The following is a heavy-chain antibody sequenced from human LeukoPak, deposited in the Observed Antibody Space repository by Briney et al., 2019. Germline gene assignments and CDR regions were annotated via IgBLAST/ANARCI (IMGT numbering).Heavy chain of an antibody. Sequence: GGSLRLSCAASGFTFSSYSMNWVRQAPGKGLEWVSYISSSSSTIYYADSVKGRFTISRDNAKNSLYLQMNSLRDEDTAVYYCARASDYSGSGRRRYGAFDIWGQGTMVTVSS. J-gene: IGHJ3*02. CDR3: ARASDYSGSGRRRYGAFDI. D-gene: IGHD3-10*01. CDR2: ISSSSSTI. CDR1: GFTFSSYS. V-gene: IGHV3-48*02.